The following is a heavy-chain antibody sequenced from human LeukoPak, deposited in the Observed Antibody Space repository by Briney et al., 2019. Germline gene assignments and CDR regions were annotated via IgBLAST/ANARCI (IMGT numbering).Heavy chain of an antibody. CDR3: ARQVPDSRGYYLYYFDY. Sequence: SETLSLTCTVSGGSISSYYWSWIRQPPGKGLEWIGYIYYSGSTNYNPSLKSRVTISVDTSKNQFSLKLSSVTAADTAVYYCARQVPDSRGYYLYYFDYWGQGTLVPVSS. D-gene: IGHD3-22*01. J-gene: IGHJ4*02. CDR1: GGSISSYY. CDR2: IYYSGST. V-gene: IGHV4-59*08.